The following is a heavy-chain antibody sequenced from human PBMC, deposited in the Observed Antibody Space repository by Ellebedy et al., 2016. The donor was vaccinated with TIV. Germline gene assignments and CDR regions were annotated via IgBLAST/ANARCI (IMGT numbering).Heavy chain of an antibody. Sequence: GESLKISCKGSGYSFTSYWIGWVRQMPGKGLEWMGIIYPGDSDTRYSPSFQGQVTISADKSISTAYLQWSSLKASDTAMYYCARASPEERWLQTDANWFDPWGQGTLVTVSS. CDR1: GYSFTSYW. V-gene: IGHV5-51*01. D-gene: IGHD5-24*01. CDR2: IYPGDSDT. J-gene: IGHJ5*02. CDR3: ARASPEERWLQTDANWFDP.